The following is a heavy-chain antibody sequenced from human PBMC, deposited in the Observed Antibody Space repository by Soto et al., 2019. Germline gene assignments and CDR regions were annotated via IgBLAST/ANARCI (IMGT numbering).Heavy chain of an antibody. V-gene: IGHV4-59*01. D-gene: IGHD5-18*01. J-gene: IGHJ4*02. CDR3: ARGQSYGDDYFDY. CDR2: IYYSGST. CDR1: GGSISSYY. Sequence: SETLSLTCTVSGGSISSYYWSWIRQPPGKGLEWIGYIYYSGSTNYNPSLKSRVTISVDTSKNQFSLKLSSVTAADTAVYYCARGQSYGDDYFDYWGQGTLVTVSS.